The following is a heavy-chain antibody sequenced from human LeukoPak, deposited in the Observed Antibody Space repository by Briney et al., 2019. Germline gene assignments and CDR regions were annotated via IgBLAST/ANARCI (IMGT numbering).Heavy chain of an antibody. CDR2: VSFDGTNK. J-gene: IGHJ4*02. Sequence: GGSLRLSCTASGVTLSNYAMHWVRRPPGRGLEWVAVVSFDGTNKYYGDSVEGRFSVSRDNSKNTLYLQMNSLRPDDTAMYYCATDYGDYEPIDYWGQGTLVTVSS. CDR3: ATDYGDYEPIDY. D-gene: IGHD4-17*01. CDR1: GVTLSNYA. V-gene: IGHV3-30*04.